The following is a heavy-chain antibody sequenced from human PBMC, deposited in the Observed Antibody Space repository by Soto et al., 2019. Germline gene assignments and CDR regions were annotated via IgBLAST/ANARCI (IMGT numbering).Heavy chain of an antibody. V-gene: IGHV4-59*01. CDR3: ARWFGEPR. CDR1: GGSISSYY. D-gene: IGHD3-10*01. CDR2: IYYSGST. J-gene: IGHJ4*02. Sequence: QVQLQESGPGLVKPSETLSLTCTVSGGSISSYYWSWIRQPPGKGLEWIGYIYYSGSTNYNPSLKSRVNISVDTSKNQFSLKLSSVTAADTAVYYCARWFGEPRWGQGTLVTVSS.